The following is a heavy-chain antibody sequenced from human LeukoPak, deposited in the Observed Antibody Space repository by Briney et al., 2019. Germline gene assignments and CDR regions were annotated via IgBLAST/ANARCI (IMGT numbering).Heavy chain of an antibody. CDR1: GFAFDDYS. J-gene: IGHJ4*02. Sequence: GGSLRLSCTASGFAFDDYSMHWVRQAPGKGLVWVSRINSDGSSTSYADSVKGRFTISRDNAKNTLYLQMNSLRAEDTAVYYCARGHSYGNYWGQGTLVTVSS. CDR3: ARGHSYGNY. D-gene: IGHD5-18*01. V-gene: IGHV3-74*01. CDR2: INSDGSST.